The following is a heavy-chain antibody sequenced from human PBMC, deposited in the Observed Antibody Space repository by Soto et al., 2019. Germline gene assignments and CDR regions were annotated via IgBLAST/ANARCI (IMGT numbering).Heavy chain of an antibody. CDR2: INHSGST. CDR1: GGSFSGHF. D-gene: IGHD3-22*01. CDR3: ARGISMIVEAQRDAPDKYYFDS. V-gene: IGHV4-34*01. J-gene: IGHJ4*02. Sequence: SETLSLTCAVYGGSFSGHFWSWIRQPPGKGLEWIGEINHSGSTNFNASLKSRVTISVDTSKNQFSLKVNSLTAADTAVYYCARGISMIVEAQRDAPDKYYFDSWGQGTVVTVSS.